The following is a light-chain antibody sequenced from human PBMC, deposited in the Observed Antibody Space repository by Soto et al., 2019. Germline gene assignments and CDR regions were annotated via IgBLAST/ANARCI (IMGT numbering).Light chain of an antibody. J-gene: IGLJ1*01. V-gene: IGLV1-44*01. Sequence: QSVLVQPPSVSGTPGQRDIISCSGSRXNIGSNSVNWYQQLPGTAPKLLIYINDQRPSGVPDRFSGSTSGTSVSLAISGLQSEDEADYYCASWDDRLKGYVFGTGTKVTVL. CDR2: IND. CDR3: ASWDDRLKGYV. CDR1: RXNIGSNS.